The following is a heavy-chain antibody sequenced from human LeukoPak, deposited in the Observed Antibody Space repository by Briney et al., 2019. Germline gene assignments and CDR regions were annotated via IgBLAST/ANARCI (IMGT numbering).Heavy chain of an antibody. D-gene: IGHD3-3*01. V-gene: IGHV3-48*01. Sequence: GGSLRLSCAASGFTFSSYSMNWVRQAPGKGLEWVSYISSSSSTIYYADSVKGRFTISRDNAKNSLYLQMNSLRAEDTAVYYCARKGPGYYDFWSGYYFDYWGQGTLVTVSS. CDR1: GFTFSSYS. CDR3: ARKGPGYYDFWSGYYFDY. CDR2: ISSSSSTI. J-gene: IGHJ4*02.